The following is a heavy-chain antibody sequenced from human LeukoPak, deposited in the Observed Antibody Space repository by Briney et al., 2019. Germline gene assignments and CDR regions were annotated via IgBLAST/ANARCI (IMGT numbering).Heavy chain of an antibody. V-gene: IGHV4-39*01. Sequence: SETLSLTCTVSGGSISSSSYYWGWIRQPPGKGLEWIGSIYYSGSTYYNPSLKSRVTISVDTSKNQFSPKLSSVTAADTAVYYCATRRELLWGVCFDYWGQGTLVTVSS. D-gene: IGHD1-26*01. CDR2: IYYSGST. CDR3: ATRRELLWGVCFDY. CDR1: GGSISSSSYY. J-gene: IGHJ4*02.